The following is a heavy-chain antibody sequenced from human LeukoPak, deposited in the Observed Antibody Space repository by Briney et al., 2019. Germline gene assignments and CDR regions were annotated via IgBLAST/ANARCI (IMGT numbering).Heavy chain of an antibody. CDR3: ASTVDFDWLPLDY. V-gene: IGHV1-69*05. J-gene: IGHJ4*02. CDR2: IITIFGTA. CDR1: GGTFSSYA. D-gene: IGHD3-9*01. Sequence: GSSVKVSCKASGGTFSSYAISWVRQAPGQGLEWMGGIITIFGTANYAQKFQGRVTITTDESTSTAYMELSSLRSEDTAVYYCASTVDFDWLPLDYWGQGTLVTVSS.